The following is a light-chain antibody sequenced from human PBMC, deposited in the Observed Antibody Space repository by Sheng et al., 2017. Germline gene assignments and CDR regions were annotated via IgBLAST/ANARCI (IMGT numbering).Light chain of an antibody. CDR1: QDISTY. CDR3: QQYDNLLS. Sequence: DIQMTQSPSSLSASIGDRVTITCQAIQDISTYLNWYQHKTGKAPDLLIYDASRLETGVPSRFSGSGSGTHFTLTISSLQPEDFATYYCQQYDNLLSFGQGTKIEMK. V-gene: IGKV1-33*01. CDR2: DAS. J-gene: IGKJ2*01.